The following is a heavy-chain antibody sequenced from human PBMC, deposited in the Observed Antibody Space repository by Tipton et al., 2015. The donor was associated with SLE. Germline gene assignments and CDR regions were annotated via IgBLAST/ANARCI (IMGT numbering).Heavy chain of an antibody. Sequence: SLRLSCAASGFTFSSYAMSWVRQAPGKGLEWVSAISGSGGSTYYADPVKGRFTIPRDNSKNPLYLQMNSLRAEDTAVYYCARDGDYYDSSGYGDYWGQGTLVTVSS. V-gene: IGHV3-23*01. J-gene: IGHJ4*02. CDR1: GFTFSSYA. CDR3: ARDGDYYDSSGYGDY. CDR2: ISGSGGST. D-gene: IGHD3-22*01.